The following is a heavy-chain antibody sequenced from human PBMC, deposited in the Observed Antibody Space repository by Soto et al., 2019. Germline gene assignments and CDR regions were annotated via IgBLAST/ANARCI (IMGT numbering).Heavy chain of an antibody. J-gene: IGHJ6*02. CDR2: IRSTAYGAPT. D-gene: IGHD3-16*01. V-gene: IGHV3-49*04. CDR3: TRIKELLIRRRFRYRVMDV. CDR1: RLTFGAYT. Sequence: GGSLRLSCTGSRLTFGAYTMSWVRQAPGKGLEWVGSIRSTAYGAPTDVAASVKGRFTISRDDSNGTAYLQMNSLKTEDAAVYYCTRIKELLIRRRFRYRVMDVWGPGTTVTVSS.